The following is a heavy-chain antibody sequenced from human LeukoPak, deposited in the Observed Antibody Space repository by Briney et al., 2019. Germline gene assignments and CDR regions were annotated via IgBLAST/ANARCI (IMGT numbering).Heavy chain of an antibody. J-gene: IGHJ4*02. CDR2: IYHSGST. CDR1: GYSISSGYY. D-gene: IGHD3-16*02. Sequence: SETLSLTCTVSGYSISSGYYWGWIRQPPGKGLEWIGSIYHSGSTYYNPSLKSRVTISVDTSKNQFSLKLSSVTAADTAVHYCARAVYDYVWGSYRHTLFDYWGQGTLVTVSS. CDR3: ARAVYDYVWGSYRHTLFDY. V-gene: IGHV4-38-2*02.